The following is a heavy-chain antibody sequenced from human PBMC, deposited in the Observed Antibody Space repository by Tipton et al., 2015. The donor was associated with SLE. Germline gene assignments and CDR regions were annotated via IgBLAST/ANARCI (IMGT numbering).Heavy chain of an antibody. D-gene: IGHD1-26*01. CDR2: INHSGST. V-gene: IGHV4-34*01. CDR1: GGSFSGYY. CDR3: ARQGQIVVLFDY. J-gene: IGHJ4*02. Sequence: TLSLTCAVYGGSFSGYYWSWIRRPPGKGLEWIGEINHSGSTNYNPSLKSRVTISVDTSKNQFSLKLSSVTAADTAVYYCARQGQIVVLFDYWGQGTLVTVSS.